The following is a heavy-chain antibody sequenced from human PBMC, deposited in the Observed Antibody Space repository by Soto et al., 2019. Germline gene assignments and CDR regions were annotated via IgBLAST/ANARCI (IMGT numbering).Heavy chain of an antibody. J-gene: IGHJ3*02. CDR3: ASLYCSSTSCYPFDI. V-gene: IGHV4-31*03. CDR1: GGSISSGGYY. CDR2: IYYSGST. D-gene: IGHD2-2*01. Sequence: SETLSLTCTVSGGSISSGGYYWCWIRQHPGKGLEWIGYIYYSGSTYYNPSLKSRVTISVDTSKNQFSLKLSSVTAADTAVYYCASLYCSSTSCYPFDIWGQGTMVTVSS.